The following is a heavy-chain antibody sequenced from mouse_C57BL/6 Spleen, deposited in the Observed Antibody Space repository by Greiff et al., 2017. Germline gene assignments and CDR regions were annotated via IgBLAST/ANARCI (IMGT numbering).Heavy chain of an antibody. CDR1: GYTFTSYG. V-gene: IGHV1-81*01. CDR2: IYPSSGNT. Sequence: VQLVESGAELARPGASVKLSCKASGYTFTSYGISWVKQRPGQGLEWIGEIYPSSGNTYYNEKFKGKATLTADKSSSTAYMELSSLTSEDSAVYFCARYTRVVGVFDYWGQGTTLTVSS. J-gene: IGHJ2*01. CDR3: ARYTRVVGVFDY. D-gene: IGHD1-1*01.